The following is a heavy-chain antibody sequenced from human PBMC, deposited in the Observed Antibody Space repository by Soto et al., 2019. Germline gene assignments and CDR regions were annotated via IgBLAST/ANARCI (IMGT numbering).Heavy chain of an antibody. CDR1: GFIFSMFA. V-gene: IGHV3-30-3*01. Sequence: PGESLRLSCSASGFIFSMFAMHWVRQAPGKGLEWVAVAPSDGSHIYYADSVKGRFTISRDNSKNMLYLQMNSLRPDDTAVYYCATNDISMLVIDSWGQGSLVTASS. CDR3: ATNDISMLVIDS. CDR2: APSDGSHI. J-gene: IGHJ4*02. D-gene: IGHD3-22*01.